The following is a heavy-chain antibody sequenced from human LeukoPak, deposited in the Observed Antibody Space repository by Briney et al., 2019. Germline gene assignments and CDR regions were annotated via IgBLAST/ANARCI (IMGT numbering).Heavy chain of an antibody. CDR2: INTDGTVT. CDR3: ATKQWLAPPPDS. D-gene: IGHD6-19*01. V-gene: IGHV3-74*01. J-gene: IGHJ4*02. CDR1: GFTFSKYW. Sequence: GGSLRLSCAASGFTFSKYWMLWVRQAPGKGLESVSRINTDGTVTTYADSVKGRFTVSRDNADNTMFLQMNSVRDEYTAVYYCATKQWLAPPPDSWGQGTPVTVSS.